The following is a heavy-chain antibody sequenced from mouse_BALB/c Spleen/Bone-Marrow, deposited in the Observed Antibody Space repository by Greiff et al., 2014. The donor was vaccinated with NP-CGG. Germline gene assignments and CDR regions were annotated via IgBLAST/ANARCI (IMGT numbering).Heavy chain of an antibody. Sequence: QVQLQQPAAELARPGASVKMSCKTSGYTFTYYTMHWVKQRPGQDLEWIGYINPSSGYTDYNQKFKDKTTLTTDKSSSTAYLQLSSLTSEDSAVYYCVRENYDYDGDAMDYWGQGTSVTASS. J-gene: IGHJ4*01. D-gene: IGHD2-4*01. V-gene: IGHV1-4*02. CDR3: VRENYDYDGDAMDY. CDR1: GYTFTYYT. CDR2: INPSSGYT.